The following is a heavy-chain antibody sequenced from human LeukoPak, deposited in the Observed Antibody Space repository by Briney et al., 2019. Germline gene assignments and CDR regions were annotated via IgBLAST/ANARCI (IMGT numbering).Heavy chain of an antibody. CDR2: IWYDGSNT. J-gene: IGHJ4*02. CDR1: GFTFSSYG. D-gene: IGHD6-19*01. Sequence: GRSLRLSCAASGFTFSSYGMHWVRQAPGKGLEWVAVIWYDGSNTYYADSVKGRFTISRDNSKNTLYLQMNSLRAEDTAVYYCAKDLNGSGFGYWGQGTLVTVSS. V-gene: IGHV3-33*06. CDR3: AKDLNGSGFGY.